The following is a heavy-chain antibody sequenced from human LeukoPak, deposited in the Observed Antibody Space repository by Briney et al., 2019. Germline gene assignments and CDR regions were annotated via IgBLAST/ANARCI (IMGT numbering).Heavy chain of an antibody. CDR1: GYTFTSYG. CDR3: ATSLTIGFDY. Sequence: GASVKVSCKASGYTFTSYGISWVRQAPGQGLEWMGRIIPILGIANYAQKFQGRVTMTRNTSISTAYMELSSLRSEDTAVYYCATSLTIGFDYWGQGTLVTVSS. CDR2: IIPILGIA. V-gene: IGHV1-69*04. D-gene: IGHD5-24*01. J-gene: IGHJ4*02.